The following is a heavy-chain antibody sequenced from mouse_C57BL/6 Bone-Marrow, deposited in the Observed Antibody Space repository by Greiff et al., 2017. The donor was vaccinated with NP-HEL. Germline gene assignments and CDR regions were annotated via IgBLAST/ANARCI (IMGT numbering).Heavy chain of an antibody. CDR2: INYDGSST. V-gene: IGHV5-16*01. Sequence: DVHLVESEGGLVQPGRSMKLSCTASGFTFSDYYMAWVRQVPEKGLEWVANINYDGSSTYYLDSLKSRFIISRDNAKNILYLQMSSLKSEDTATYYCARDKPITTVVVDYWGQGTSVTVSS. CDR1: GFTFSDYY. D-gene: IGHD1-1*01. CDR3: ARDKPITTVVVDY. J-gene: IGHJ4*01.